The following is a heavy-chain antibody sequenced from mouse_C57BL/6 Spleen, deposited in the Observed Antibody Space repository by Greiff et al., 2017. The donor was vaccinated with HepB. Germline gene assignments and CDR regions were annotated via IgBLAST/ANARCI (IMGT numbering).Heavy chain of an antibody. CDR1: GYAFSSSW. V-gene: IGHV1-82*01. J-gene: IGHJ3*01. CDR3: ASFPGGAGAY. Sequence: QVQLQQSGPELVKPGASVKISCKASGYAFSSSWMNWVKQRPGKGLEWIGRIYPGDGDTNYNGKFKGKATLTADKSSSTAYMQLSSLTSEDSAVYFCASFPGGAGAYWGQGTLVTVSA. CDR2: IYPGDGDT.